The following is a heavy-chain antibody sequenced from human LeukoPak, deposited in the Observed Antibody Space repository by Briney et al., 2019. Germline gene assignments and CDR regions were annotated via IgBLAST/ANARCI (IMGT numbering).Heavy chain of an antibody. CDR2: IYYSGST. V-gene: IGHV4-59*12. J-gene: IGHJ4*02. CDR1: GGSISSYY. D-gene: IGHD1-26*01. CDR3: ARDLGGTYYGAYYFDY. Sequence: SETLSFTCTVPGGSISSYYWSWIRQPPGKGLEWVGYIYYSGSTNYNPSLKSRVTISVDKYKNQFSLKLISVTAADTAVYYCARDLGGTYYGAYYFDYWGQGTLVTVSS.